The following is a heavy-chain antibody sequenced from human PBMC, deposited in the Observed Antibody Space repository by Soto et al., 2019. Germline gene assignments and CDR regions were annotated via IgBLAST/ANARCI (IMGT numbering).Heavy chain of an antibody. CDR1: GYSFTSYG. Sequence: ASVKVSCKASGYSFTSYGISWVRQAPGQGLEWMGWISTYNGNTNYAQKLQGRVTMTTDTSTNTAYMELRSLRSEDTAVYYCATAVGLMGSKTAFDIWGQGTKVTVSS. CDR2: ISTYNGNT. V-gene: IGHV1-18*01. D-gene: IGHD2-8*01. J-gene: IGHJ3*02. CDR3: ATAVGLMGSKTAFDI.